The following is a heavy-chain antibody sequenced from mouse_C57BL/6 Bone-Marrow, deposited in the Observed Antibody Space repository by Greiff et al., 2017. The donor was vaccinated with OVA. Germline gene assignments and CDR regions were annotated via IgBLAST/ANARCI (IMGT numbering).Heavy chain of an antibody. Sequence: VKLVESGAELVKPGASVKLSCKASGYTFTEYTIHWVKQRSGQGLEWIGWFYPGSGSIKYNEKFKDKATLTADKSSSTVYMELSRLTSEDSAVYFCARHEEGWLLPWYFDVWGTGTTVTVSS. J-gene: IGHJ1*03. CDR2: FYPGSGSI. V-gene: IGHV1-62-2*01. CDR1: GYTFTEYT. D-gene: IGHD2-3*01. CDR3: ARHEEGWLLPWYFDV.